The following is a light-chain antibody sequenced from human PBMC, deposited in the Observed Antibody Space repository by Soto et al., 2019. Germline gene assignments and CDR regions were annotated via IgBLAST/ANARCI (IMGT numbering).Light chain of an antibody. CDR3: QQFNYWPPLT. J-gene: IGKJ4*01. CDR1: QFVSTN. CDR2: SPS. Sequence: EVVMTQSPATLSVSPGERATLSCRASQFVSTNLASYQQKPGQSPSILIYSPSTRATGIPARFSGSGSGTEFTLTISSLQSEDSAGYYCQQFNYWPPLTFGGGTKVEIK. V-gene: IGKV3-15*01.